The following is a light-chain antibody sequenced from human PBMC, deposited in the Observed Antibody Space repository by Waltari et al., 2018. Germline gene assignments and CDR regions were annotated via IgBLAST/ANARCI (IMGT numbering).Light chain of an antibody. CDR3: STWDDTLSGPV. CDR2: RNK. Sequence: QSVLTQPPSASGTPGQTVTISCSGSSSNIGSNYVYWYQQFPGTAPKPLIYRNKPRPYGVPYRISGSKTGTSASLAISGLRSEDESDYYCSTWDDTLSGPVFGGGTKLTVL. CDR1: SSNIGSNY. V-gene: IGLV1-47*01. J-gene: IGLJ3*02.